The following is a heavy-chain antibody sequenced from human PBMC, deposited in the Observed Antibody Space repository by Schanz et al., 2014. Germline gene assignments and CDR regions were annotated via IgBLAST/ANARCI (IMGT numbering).Heavy chain of an antibody. J-gene: IGHJ4*02. Sequence: EVQLVESGGGLVQPGGSLRLSCAASGLTFTSAWMSWVRQAPGKGLEWVSSISSGGGTIYYADSVKGRFTISRDNAKNSLYLEMNSLRAEDTALYYCARDRRNADLDYWGQGTLVTVSS. CDR1: GLTFTSAW. CDR3: ARDRRNADLDY. CDR2: ISSGGGTI. V-gene: IGHV3-48*01. D-gene: IGHD1-1*01.